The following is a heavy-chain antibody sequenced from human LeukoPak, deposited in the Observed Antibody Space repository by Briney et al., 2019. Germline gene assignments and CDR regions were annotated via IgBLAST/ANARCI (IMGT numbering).Heavy chain of an antibody. V-gene: IGHV3-33*06. D-gene: IGHD1-26*01. CDR3: AKDSARGLPDY. CDR1: GFAFSSYS. J-gene: IGHJ4*02. Sequence: PGRSLRLSCAAAGFAFSSYSMHCVRQAPGQRLEWVAAIWPDGSNKYYANSVKGRFTISRDNSKNTLYLQMNSLRGDDTAVYYCAKDSARGLPDYWGQGTLVTVSS. CDR2: IWPDGSNK.